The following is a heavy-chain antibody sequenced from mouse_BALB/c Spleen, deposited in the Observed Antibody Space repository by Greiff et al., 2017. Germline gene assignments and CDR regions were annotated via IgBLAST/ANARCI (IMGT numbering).Heavy chain of an antibody. J-gene: IGHJ3*01. D-gene: IGHD2-1*01. CDR2: IYPGSGST. V-gene: IGHV1-77*01. Sequence: LVESGPELVKPGASVKMSCKASGYTFTDYVISWVKQRTGQGLEWIGEIYPGSGSTYYNEKFKGKATLTADKSSNTAYMQLSSLTSEDSAVYFCARFGYGNYEGFAYWGQGTLVTVSA. CDR3: ARFGYGNYEGFAY. CDR1: GYTFTDYV.